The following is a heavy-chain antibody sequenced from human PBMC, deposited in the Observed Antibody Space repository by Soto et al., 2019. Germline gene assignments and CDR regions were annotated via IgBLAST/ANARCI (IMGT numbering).Heavy chain of an antibody. Sequence: SVKVSCKASGGTFSSYAISWVRQAPGQGLEWMGGIIPIFGTANYAQKFQGRVTITADESTSTAYMELSSLRSEDTAVYYCAIGADDSXXXXXXKNFDYFDYWGQGTLVTVSS. CDR2: IIPIFGTA. V-gene: IGHV1-69*13. D-gene: IGHD3-22*01. CDR3: AIGADDSXXXXXXKNFDYFDY. J-gene: IGHJ4*02. CDR1: GGTFSSYA.